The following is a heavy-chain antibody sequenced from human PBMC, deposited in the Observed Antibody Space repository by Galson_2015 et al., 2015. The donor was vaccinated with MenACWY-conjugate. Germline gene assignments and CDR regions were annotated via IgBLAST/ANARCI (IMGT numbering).Heavy chain of an antibody. CDR2: IYPNGVTT. J-gene: IGHJ4*02. CDR1: GFTFSSYS. Sequence: SLRLSCAASGFTFSSYSMNWVRQAPGKGLEWVSAIYPNGVTTYYAESVKGRFTISRDNSKNTVYLQMNSLRAEDTAVYYCAKDRPPDSGWNFDYWGQGTLVTVSS. CDR3: AKDRPPDSGWNFDY. V-gene: IGHV3-23*01. D-gene: IGHD6-19*01.